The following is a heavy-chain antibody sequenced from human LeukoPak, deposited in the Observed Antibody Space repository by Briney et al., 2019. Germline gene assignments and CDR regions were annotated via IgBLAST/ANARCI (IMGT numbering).Heavy chain of an antibody. CDR1: GGTFSSYT. D-gene: IGHD2-2*01. V-gene: IGHV1-69*04. CDR2: IIPILGIA. CDR3: ARDLWDIVVVPAAEI. J-gene: IGHJ3*02. Sequence: SVKVSCKASGGTFSSYTISWVRQAPGQGLEWMGRIIPILGIANYAQKFQGRATITADKSTSTAYMELSSLRSEDTAVYYCARDLWDIVVVPAAEIWGQGTMVTVSS.